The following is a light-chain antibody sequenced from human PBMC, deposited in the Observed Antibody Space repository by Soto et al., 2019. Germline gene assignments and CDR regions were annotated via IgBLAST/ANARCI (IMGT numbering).Light chain of an antibody. V-gene: IGKV3-20*01. CDR3: QQYHSDPIT. CDR2: GAS. Sequence: EFVLTQSPGTLSLSPGERATLSCRASQSVSSSYLAWYQQKPGQAPRLLIYGASSRATGIPDRFSGSGSGTEFTLTISSLQAEDVAVYYCQQYHSDPITFGQGTRLENK. CDR1: QSVSSSY. J-gene: IGKJ5*01.